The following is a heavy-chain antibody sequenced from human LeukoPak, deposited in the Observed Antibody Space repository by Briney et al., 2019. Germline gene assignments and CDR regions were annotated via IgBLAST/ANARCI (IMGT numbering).Heavy chain of an antibody. V-gene: IGHV1-2*02. D-gene: IGHD2-8*01. CDR1: GYTFTGYY. Sequence: ASVTVSCKASGYTFTGYYMHWVRQAPGQGLEWMGWINPNSGGTNYPQKFQGRVTMTRDTSISTAYMEMSSLTSDDTAVYYCARSARHCNNGVCFIDYYIDLWGKGTTVIVSS. CDR3: ARSARHCNNGVCFIDYYIDL. J-gene: IGHJ6*03. CDR2: INPNSGGT.